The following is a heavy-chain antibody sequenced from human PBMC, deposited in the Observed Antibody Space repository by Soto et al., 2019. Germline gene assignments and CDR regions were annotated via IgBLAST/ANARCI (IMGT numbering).Heavy chain of an antibody. D-gene: IGHD3-3*01. CDR2: INPNSGGT. J-gene: IGHJ6*02. V-gene: IGHV1-2*02. Sequence: ASVKVSCKASGYTFTGYYMHWVRQAPGQGLEWMGWINPNSGGTNYAQKFQGRVTMTRDTSISTAYMELSRLRSDDTAVYYCARCSDYDFWSGYFLNYYYYYGMDVWGQGTTVTVS. CDR1: GYTFTGYY. CDR3: ARCSDYDFWSGYFLNYYYYYGMDV.